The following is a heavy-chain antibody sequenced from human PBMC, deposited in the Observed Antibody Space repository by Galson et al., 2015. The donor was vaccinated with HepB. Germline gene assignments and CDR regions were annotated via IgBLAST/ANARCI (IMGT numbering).Heavy chain of an antibody. Sequence: SLRLSCAASGFTFSSYTMNWVRQAPGKGLEWLSHISSSGSNIYYADSVKGRFTISRDNAQNSLYLQMNSLRAEDTAVYYCARGGGSYAYFDSWGQGTLVTASS. CDR2: ISSSGSNI. J-gene: IGHJ4*02. CDR3: ARGGGSYAYFDS. CDR1: GFTFSSYT. D-gene: IGHD3-16*01. V-gene: IGHV3-48*01.